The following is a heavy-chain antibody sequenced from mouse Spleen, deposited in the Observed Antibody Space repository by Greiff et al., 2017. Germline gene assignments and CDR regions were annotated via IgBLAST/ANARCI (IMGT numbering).Heavy chain of an antibody. CDR2: SRNKANDYTT. J-gene: IGHJ4*01. Sequence: EVHLVESGGGLVQPGRSLRLSCATSGFSFSDFYMEWVRQAPGTGLEWIAASRNKANDYTTEYCASVTGRSIVSRDTSQSILYLHMNALRAEDTAIYYCARHAGYGNYGGDYYAMDYWGQGASVTGSS. D-gene: IGHD2-1*01. V-gene: IGHV7-1*01. CDR3: ARHAGYGNYGGDYYAMDY. CDR1: GFSFSDFY.